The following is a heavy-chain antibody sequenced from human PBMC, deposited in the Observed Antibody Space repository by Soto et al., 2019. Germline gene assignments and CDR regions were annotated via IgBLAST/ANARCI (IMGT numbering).Heavy chain of an antibody. J-gene: IGHJ4*02. CDR2: ISGDGGST. V-gene: IGHV3-23*01. Sequence: GGSLRLACAVSGFTFSSYSMSWVRQAPGKGLEWVSIISGDGGSTYYADSVKGRFTIARDTSKNTLYLQMNSLIAEDTAVNYCEQDILAWYKLDYWGQATLVTVSS. CDR1: GFTFSSYS. CDR3: EQDILAWYKLDY. D-gene: IGHD1-1*01.